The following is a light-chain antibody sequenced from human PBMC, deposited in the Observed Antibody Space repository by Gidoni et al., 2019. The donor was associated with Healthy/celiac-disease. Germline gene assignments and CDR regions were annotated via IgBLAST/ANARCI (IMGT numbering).Light chain of an antibody. CDR3: YSTDSSGNHRRGV. Sequence: SYELTQPPSVPVSPGHTARITCSGDALAKKYAYWYQQKSGQAPVLVIYEDRKRPSGIPERFSGSSSGTMATLTISGAQVEDEADYYCYSTDSSGNHRRGVFGGGTKLTVL. V-gene: IGLV3-10*01. CDR2: EDR. J-gene: IGLJ3*02. CDR1: ALAKKY.